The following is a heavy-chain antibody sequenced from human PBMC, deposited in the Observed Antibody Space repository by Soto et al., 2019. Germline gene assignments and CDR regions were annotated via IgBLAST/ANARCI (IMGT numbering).Heavy chain of an antibody. V-gene: IGHV3-15*01. CDR1: GFTFSNAW. D-gene: IGHD4-4*01. Sequence: RRLSCAASGFTFSNAWMSWVRQAPGKGLEWVGRIKSKTDGGTTDYAAPVKGRFTISRDDSKNTLYLRMNSLKTEDTAVYYCTTVDSNYYGMDVWGQGTTVTVSS. J-gene: IGHJ6*02. CDR3: TTVDSNYYGMDV. CDR2: IKSKTDGGTT.